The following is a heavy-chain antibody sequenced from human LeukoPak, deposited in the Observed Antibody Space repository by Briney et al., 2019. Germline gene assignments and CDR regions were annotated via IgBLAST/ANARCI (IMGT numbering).Heavy chain of an antibody. J-gene: IGHJ3*02. V-gene: IGHV3-30*17. CDR3: ARAGYCSSTSCYTGAFGI. D-gene: IGHD2-2*02. CDR1: GFTFSSYA. CDR2: ISYDGSNK. Sequence: GGSLRLSCAASGFTFSSYAMHWVRQAPGKGLERVAVISYDGSNKYYADSVKGRFTISRDNSKNTLYLQMNSLRAEDTAVYYCARAGYCSSTSCYTGAFGIWGQGTMVTVSS.